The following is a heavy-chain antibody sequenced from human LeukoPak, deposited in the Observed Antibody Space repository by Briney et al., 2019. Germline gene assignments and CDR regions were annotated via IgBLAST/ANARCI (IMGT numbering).Heavy chain of an antibody. CDR2: ISSSSSTM. Sequence: GGSLRLSCAASGFTFSSYSMNWVRQAPGKGLEWVSYISSSSSTMYYADSVKGRFTISRDNAKNSLYLQMNSLRAEDTAVYYCARGKNAFDIWGQGTMVTVSS. CDR1: GFTFSSYS. V-gene: IGHV3-48*04. J-gene: IGHJ3*02. CDR3: ARGKNAFDI.